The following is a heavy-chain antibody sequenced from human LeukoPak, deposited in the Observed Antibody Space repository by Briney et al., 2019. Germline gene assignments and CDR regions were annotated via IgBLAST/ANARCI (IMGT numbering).Heavy chain of an antibody. J-gene: IGHJ4*02. CDR1: GYTFTSYG. Sequence: ASVKVSCKASGYTFTSYGISWVRQAPGQGLEWMGWISAYNGNTNYAQKLQGRVTMTTDTSTSTAYMELRSLRSDDTAVYYCARAYAIAVAGRFDYWGQGTLVTVSS. V-gene: IGHV1-18*01. D-gene: IGHD6-19*01. CDR2: ISAYNGNT. CDR3: ARAYAIAVAGRFDY.